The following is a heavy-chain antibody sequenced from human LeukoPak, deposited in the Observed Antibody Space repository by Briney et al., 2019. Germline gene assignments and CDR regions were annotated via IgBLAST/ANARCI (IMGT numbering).Heavy chain of an antibody. D-gene: IGHD1-1*01. V-gene: IGHV1-8*01. CDR2: MNPKNGNT. Sequence: ASVTVSCTASGFTFISFDITWVRQTTGQGLEWLGWMNPKNGNTGYAQKFQGRVSMTRNASINTAYMELRSLRFEDSAIYFCARRPLNWIYGEGVFDLWGQGTMVTVSS. J-gene: IGHJ3*01. CDR3: ARRPLNWIYGEGVFDL. CDR1: GFTFISFD.